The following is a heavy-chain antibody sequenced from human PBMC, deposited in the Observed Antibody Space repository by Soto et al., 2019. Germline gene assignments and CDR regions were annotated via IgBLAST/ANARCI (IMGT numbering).Heavy chain of an antibody. CDR2: INPANGDT. CDR1: GYTFPSFG. Sequence: QVQLVQSGAEVKKPGASVRVSCRASGYTFPSFGIHWVRQAPGQSLEWMGSINPANGDTPYSQKFQGRVTITSATSATTVYMEMVRLTSADTAVYYCARRVGDGQFDVWGQGTLITVSS. CDR3: ARRVGDGQFDV. D-gene: IGHD1-26*01. J-gene: IGHJ4*02. V-gene: IGHV1-3*01.